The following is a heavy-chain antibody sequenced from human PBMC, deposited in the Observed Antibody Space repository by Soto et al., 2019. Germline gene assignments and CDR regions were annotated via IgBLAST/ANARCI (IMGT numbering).Heavy chain of an antibody. V-gene: IGHV3-66*01. CDR3: ARVRRYCRGGSCSITGDAYDI. J-gene: IGHJ3*02. D-gene: IGHD2-15*01. CDR2: ISNRGDT. Sequence: EVQLVESGGGLVQPGGSLRLSCTASGFIVSDTYVNWVRQAPGKGLEWVSVISNRGDTHYADSVRGRFSLSRDISDNTLHLHIHNLRVEDTAVYYCARVRRYCRGGSCSITGDAYDIWGQGTMVTVSS. CDR1: GFIVSDTY.